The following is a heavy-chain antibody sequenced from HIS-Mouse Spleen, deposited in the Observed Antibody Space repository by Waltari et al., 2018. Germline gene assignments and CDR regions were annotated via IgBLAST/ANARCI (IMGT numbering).Heavy chain of an antibody. D-gene: IGHD3-3*01. J-gene: IGHJ4*01. CDR2: INQSGST. Sequence: QVQLQQWGAGLLKPSETLSLTCAVYGGSFSGYYWSWIRQPPGKGLEWIGEINQSGSTNYXXXLKSRVTISVDTSKNQFSLKLXSVTAADTAVYYCARGDYDFXSGYDYWGXXTLVXVSS. CDR1: GGSFSGYY. V-gene: IGHV4-34*01. CDR3: ARGDYDFXSGYDY.